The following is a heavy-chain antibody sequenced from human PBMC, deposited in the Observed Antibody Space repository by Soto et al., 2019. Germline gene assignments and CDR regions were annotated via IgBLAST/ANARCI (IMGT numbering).Heavy chain of an antibody. D-gene: IGHD2-15*01. Sequence: ASVKVSCKTSGYFFNDYHMHWVRKAPGQGLEWMGWINPKNGDTNYAQKFQDRVTMTRDTSISTVYIELSRLTSDDTAVYYCAREAGGSHIAAVFLLPSGQGTLVTGST. CDR2: INPKNGDT. J-gene: IGHJ5*02. CDR1: GYFFNDYH. V-gene: IGHV1-2*02. CDR3: AREAGGSHIAAVFLLP.